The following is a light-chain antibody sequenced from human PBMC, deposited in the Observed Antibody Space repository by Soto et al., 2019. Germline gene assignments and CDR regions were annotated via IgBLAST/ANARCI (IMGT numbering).Light chain of an antibody. CDR1: KLGDKY. Sequence: SYELTQPPSVSVSPGQTASITCSGEKLGDKYACWYQQKPGQSPVLVIYQDSKRPSGIPERFSGSNSGNTATLPISGTQAMDEADYYCQAWDRSTALVFGGGTQLTVL. V-gene: IGLV3-1*01. CDR3: QAWDRSTALV. CDR2: QDS. J-gene: IGLJ2*01.